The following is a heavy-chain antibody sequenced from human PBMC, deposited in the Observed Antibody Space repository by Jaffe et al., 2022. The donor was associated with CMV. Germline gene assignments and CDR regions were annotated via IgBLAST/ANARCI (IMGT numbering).Heavy chain of an antibody. CDR3: ARVPVAGVGGGKRSFDC. CDR2: NSYSGSS. CDR1: GGSITSNTYS. D-gene: IGHD6-19*01. Sequence: QLQLQESGPGLVKPSETLSLTCTVSGGSITSNTYSWAWIRQPPGKGLEWIGSNSYSGSSYYNPSLKSRVTISVDTSKNQFSLKMNSVTAADTAVYYCARVPVAGVGGGKRSFDCWGQGTLVTVSS. J-gene: IGHJ4*02. V-gene: IGHV4-39*01.